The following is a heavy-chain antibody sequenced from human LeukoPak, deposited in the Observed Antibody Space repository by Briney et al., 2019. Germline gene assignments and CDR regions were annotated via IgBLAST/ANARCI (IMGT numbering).Heavy chain of an antibody. CDR2: SGRGGAT. J-gene: IGHJ4*02. Sequence: GGSLRLSCAASGFTFSTYAVGWVRQPPGKGLEWVSTSGRGGATYYADSVKGRFTISRDNSKNTLYPQMNSLRVEDTAVYYCAKVSRSGWYMEDYLGQGTLVTVSS. CDR3: AKVSRSGWYMEDY. D-gene: IGHD6-19*01. V-gene: IGHV3-23*01. CDR1: GFTFSTYA.